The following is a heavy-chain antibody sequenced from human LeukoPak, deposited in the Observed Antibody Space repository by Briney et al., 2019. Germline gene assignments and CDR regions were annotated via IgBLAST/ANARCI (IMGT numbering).Heavy chain of an antibody. D-gene: IGHD5-18*01. CDR3: ARTTEGGYTYDYFYYYYMDV. CDR1: GGSFSGYY. V-gene: IGHV4-34*01. CDR2: INHSGST. Sequence: PSETLSLTCAVYGGSFSGYYWSWIRQPPGKGLEWIGEINHSGSTNYNPSLKSRVTISVDTSKNQLSLKLSSVTAADTAVYYCARTTEGGYTYDYFYYYYMDVWGKGTTVAISS. J-gene: IGHJ6*03.